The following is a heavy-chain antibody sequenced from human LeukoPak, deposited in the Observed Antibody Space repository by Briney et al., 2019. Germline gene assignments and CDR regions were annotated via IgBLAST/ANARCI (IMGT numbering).Heavy chain of an antibody. J-gene: IGHJ4*02. D-gene: IGHD3-22*01. CDR2: INPNSGGR. V-gene: IGHV1-2*02. Sequence: ASVKVSCKTSGYTFTSDDINWVRQAPGQGLEWMGWINPNSGGRNYAQKFQGRVTMTRDTSISTAYMELSRLRSDDTAVYYCARDTIPLYYFDSSGYYFHPDYWGQGTLVTVSS. CDR1: GYTFTSDD. CDR3: ARDTIPLYYFDSSGYYFHPDY.